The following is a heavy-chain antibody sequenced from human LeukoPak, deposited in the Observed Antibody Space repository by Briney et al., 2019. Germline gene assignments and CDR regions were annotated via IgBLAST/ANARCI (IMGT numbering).Heavy chain of an antibody. V-gene: IGHV4-39*01. CDR3: ARGISGDYDYNWFES. Sequence: SETLSLTCTVSGGSISSSSYYWGWIRQPPGKGLEWIGSIYYSGSTYYNPSLKSRVTISVDTSKNQFSLKLSSVTAADTAVYYCARGISGDYDYNWFESWGRGILVTVSS. CDR1: GGSISSSSYY. D-gene: IGHD4-17*01. J-gene: IGHJ5*01. CDR2: IYYSGST.